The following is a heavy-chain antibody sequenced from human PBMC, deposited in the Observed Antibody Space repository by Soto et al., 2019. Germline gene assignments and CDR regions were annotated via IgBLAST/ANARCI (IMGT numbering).Heavy chain of an antibody. D-gene: IGHD5-12*01. Sequence: PSETLSLTCTVSGASISSGDYFWSWIRQSPGKGLEWIGYIYDSGSSYYNPSLKSRVTMSVDTSKNQFSLKLRSVTAADTAVYYCAREKGYISGPKTSDYWGQGTLVTVSS. J-gene: IGHJ4*02. CDR3: AREKGYISGPKTSDY. CDR2: IYDSGSS. CDR1: GASISSGDYF. V-gene: IGHV4-30-4*01.